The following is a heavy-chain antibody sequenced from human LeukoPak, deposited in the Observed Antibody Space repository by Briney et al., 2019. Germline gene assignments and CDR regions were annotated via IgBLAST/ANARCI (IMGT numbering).Heavy chain of an antibody. CDR1: GYTFTSYG. CDR3: ARGGTKWELLSDYFDY. Sequence: ASVKVSCKASGYTFTSYGIGWVRQAPGQGLEWMGWISAYNGNTNYAQKLQGRVTMTTDTSTSTAYMELRSLRSDDTAVYYCARGGTKWELLSDYFDYWGQGTLVTVSS. D-gene: IGHD1-26*01. V-gene: IGHV1-18*01. J-gene: IGHJ4*02. CDR2: ISAYNGNT.